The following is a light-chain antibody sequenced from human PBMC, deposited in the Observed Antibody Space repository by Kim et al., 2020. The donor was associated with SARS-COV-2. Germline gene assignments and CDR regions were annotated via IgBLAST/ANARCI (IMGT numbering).Light chain of an antibody. V-gene: IGKV3-11*01. CDR3: QQRYNWPPT. CDR2: DAA. Sequence: LSPEERATLSCKASQTVYTYLAWYQHKPGQAPRLLIHDAANRATGIPPRFSGSGSGTDFTLTVTSLEPEDFAIYYCQQRYNWPPTFGGGTKVDIK. J-gene: IGKJ4*01. CDR1: QTVYTY.